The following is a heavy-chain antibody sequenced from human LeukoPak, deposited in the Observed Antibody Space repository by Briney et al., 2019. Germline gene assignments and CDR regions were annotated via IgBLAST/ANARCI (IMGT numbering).Heavy chain of an antibody. J-gene: IGHJ6*03. D-gene: IGHD3-3*01. CDR3: AKVRTSYDFWSGYSYYYYMDV. CDR2: ISGSGGSR. CDR1: GFTFSTYG. V-gene: IGHV3-23*01. Sequence: GGTLRLSCAASGFTFSTYGMSWVRQAPGKGLEWVSGISGSGGSRFYTDSVKGRFTISRDNSKNTLYLQMNSLRAEDTAVYYCAKVRTSYDFWSGYSYYYYMDVWGKGTTVTVSS.